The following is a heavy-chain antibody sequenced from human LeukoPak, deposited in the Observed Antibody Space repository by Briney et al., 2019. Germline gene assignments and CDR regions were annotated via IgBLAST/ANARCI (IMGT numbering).Heavy chain of an antibody. D-gene: IGHD2-21*01. CDR3: ARDFFVAQYYFDY. V-gene: IGHV3-7*05. J-gene: IGHJ4*02. CDR1: GFTFSSYW. Sequence: GGSLRLSCAASGFTFSSYWMSWVRQAPGKGLEWVANIKQDGSEKYYVDSVKGRFTISRDNAKNSLYLQMNSLRAEDTAVYYCARDFFVAQYYFDYWGQGTLVAVSS. CDR2: IKQDGSEK.